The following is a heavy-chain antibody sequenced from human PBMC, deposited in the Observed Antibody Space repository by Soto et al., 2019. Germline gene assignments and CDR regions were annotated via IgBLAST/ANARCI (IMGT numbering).Heavy chain of an antibody. CDR3: ARQVYYDILTGYCRLCKAFDI. V-gene: IGHV4-30-2*01. Sequence: PSETLSLTCAVSGGSISSGGYSWSWIRQPPGKGLEWIGYIYHSGSTYYNPSLKSRVTISVDRSKNQFSLKLSSVTAADTAVYYCARQVYYDILTGYCRLCKAFDIWSQGTMVTVSS. D-gene: IGHD3-9*01. J-gene: IGHJ3*02. CDR2: IYHSGST. CDR1: GGSISSGGYS.